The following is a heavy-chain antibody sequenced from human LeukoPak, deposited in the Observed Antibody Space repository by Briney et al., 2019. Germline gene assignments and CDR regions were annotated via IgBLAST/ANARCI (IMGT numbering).Heavy chain of an antibody. Sequence: SETLSLTCTVSGGSISSSSYYWGWIRQPPGKGLEWIGSIYYSGSTYYNPSLKSRVTISVDTSKNQFSLKLSSVTAADTAVYYCARASTLTGDWGFDYWGQGTLVTVSS. D-gene: IGHD7-27*01. CDR1: GGSISSSSYY. CDR2: IYYSGST. J-gene: IGHJ4*02. CDR3: ARASTLTGDWGFDY. V-gene: IGHV4-39*07.